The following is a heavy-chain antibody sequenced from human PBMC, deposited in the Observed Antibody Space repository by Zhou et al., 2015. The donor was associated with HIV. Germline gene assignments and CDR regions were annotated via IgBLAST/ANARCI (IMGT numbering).Heavy chain of an antibody. CDR2: VSWNGGSI. V-gene: IGHV3-9*01. CDR3: AKAQYSSSPLDY. Sequence: EVQLLESGGGLVQPGGSLRLSCAASGFRFDDYAMHWVRHAPGKGLEWVSGVSWNGGSIGYADSVKGRFTISRDSAKNSLYLQMNSLRVEDTALYYCAKAQYSSSPLDYWGQGTLVTVSS. D-gene: IGHD6-13*01. CDR1: GFRFDDYA. J-gene: IGHJ4*02.